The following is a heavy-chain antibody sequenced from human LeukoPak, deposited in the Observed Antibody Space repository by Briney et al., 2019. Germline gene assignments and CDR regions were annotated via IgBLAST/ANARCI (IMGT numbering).Heavy chain of an antibody. CDR1: GYTFTGYY. J-gene: IGHJ6*02. Sequence: ASVKVSCKASGYTFTGYYMHWVRQAPGQGLEWMGWINPNSGGTNYAQKFQGRVTMTRDTSISTAYMALSRLRSDDTAVYYCARSRGVMSYYYYYGMDVRGQGTTVTVSS. CDR3: ARSRGVMSYYYYYGMDV. D-gene: IGHD3-10*01. V-gene: IGHV1-2*02. CDR2: INPNSGGT.